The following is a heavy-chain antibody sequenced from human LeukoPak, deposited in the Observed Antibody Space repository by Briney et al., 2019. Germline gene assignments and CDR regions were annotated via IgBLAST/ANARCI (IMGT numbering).Heavy chain of an antibody. CDR3: AREMLAAVAAQS. D-gene: IGHD6-19*01. CDR1: GFTFSTYT. J-gene: IGHJ5*02. CDR2: ISSRSSYI. V-gene: IGHV3-21*01. Sequence: GGSLRLSCAASGFTFSTYTMNWVRQAPGKGLEWVSSISSRSSYIYYADSVKGRFTISRDNAKNSLYLQMNSLRAEDTAVYYCAREMLAAVAAQSWGQGTLVTVSS.